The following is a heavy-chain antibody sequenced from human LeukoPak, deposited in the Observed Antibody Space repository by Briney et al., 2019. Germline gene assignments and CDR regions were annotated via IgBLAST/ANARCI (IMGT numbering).Heavy chain of an antibody. CDR1: GFTFSAYR. CDR2: IGAAGSHI. J-gene: IGHJ3*01. D-gene: IGHD6-19*01. Sequence: GGPLTLSCAASGFTFSAYRKNWPRQAPGVALEWVLSIGAAGSHIYYADSMKGRFTISRDNAKSSLFLQMNSLRAEDTGIYYCVRVGSGATRADTLDLWGQGTMVTVSS. CDR3: VRVGSGATRADTLDL. V-gene: IGHV3-21*01.